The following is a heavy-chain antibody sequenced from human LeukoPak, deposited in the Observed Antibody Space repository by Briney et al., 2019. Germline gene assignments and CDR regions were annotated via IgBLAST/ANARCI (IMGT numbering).Heavy chain of an antibody. J-gene: IGHJ5*02. CDR2: INHSGST. Sequence: SETLSLTCAVYGGSFSGYYWSWIRQPPGKGLEWIGEINHSGSTNYNPSLKSRVTISVDKSKNQFSLKLSSVTAADTAVYYCARALGRLYCSSTSCSWWFDPWGQGTLVTVSS. D-gene: IGHD2-2*01. V-gene: IGHV4-34*01. CDR1: GGSFSGYY. CDR3: ARALGRLYCSSTSCSWWFDP.